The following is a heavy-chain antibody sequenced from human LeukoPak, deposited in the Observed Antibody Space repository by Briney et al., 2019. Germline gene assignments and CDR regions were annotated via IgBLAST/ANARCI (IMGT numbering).Heavy chain of an antibody. Sequence: ASVKVSCKASGYTFTSYYMHWVRQAPGQGLEWMGIINPSGGSTSYAQKFQGRVTMTRDTSTSTVYMELSSLRSEDTAVYYCARGAVVGYDSSGYYYYFDYWGQGTLVTVSS. CDR1: GYTFTSYY. V-gene: IGHV1-46*01. J-gene: IGHJ4*02. CDR2: INPSGGST. CDR3: ARGAVVGYDSSGYYYYFDY. D-gene: IGHD3-22*01.